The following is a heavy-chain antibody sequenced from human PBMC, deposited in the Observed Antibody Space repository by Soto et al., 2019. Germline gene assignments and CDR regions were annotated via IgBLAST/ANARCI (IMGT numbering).Heavy chain of an antibody. Sequence: SETLSLTCTVSGGSISSGDYYWSWIRQPPGKGLEWIGYIYYSGSTYYNPPLKSRVTISVDTSKNQFSLKLSSVTAADTAVYYCARVGGLSGPHGMDVWGQGTTVTVSS. CDR1: GGSISSGDYY. CDR3: ARVGGLSGPHGMDV. V-gene: IGHV4-30-4*01. D-gene: IGHD3-16*01. CDR2: IYYSGST. J-gene: IGHJ6*02.